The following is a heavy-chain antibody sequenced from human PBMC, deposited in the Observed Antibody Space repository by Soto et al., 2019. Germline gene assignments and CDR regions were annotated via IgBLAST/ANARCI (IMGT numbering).Heavy chain of an antibody. CDR3: ARSAYLGDYSWFDP. CDR2: IYYSGST. V-gene: IGHV4-31*03. CDR1: GGSISSGGYY. D-gene: IGHD4-17*01. Sequence: QVQLQESGPGLVKPSQTLSLTCTVSGGSISSGGYYWSLIRQHPGKGLEWIGYIYYSGSTYYNPSLKSRVTRSVDTYKNQFALKLSYVTAADTAVYYCARSAYLGDYSWFDPWGQGTLVTVSS. J-gene: IGHJ5*02.